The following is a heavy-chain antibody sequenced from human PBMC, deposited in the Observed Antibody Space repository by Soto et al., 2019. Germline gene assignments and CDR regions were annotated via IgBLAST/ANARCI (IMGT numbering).Heavy chain of an antibody. Sequence: EVQLVESGGGLVQPGRSLRLSCVASGFRFEDYAMHWVRQTPGKGLEWVSGISWNGVAMGYADSVKGRFTISRDDAKNYLYLQMNSLRTEEKAVYYCAKSFMAIRNLYPYMDVWGKGTTVAVSS. CDR3: AKSFMAIRNLYPYMDV. CDR2: ISWNGVAM. J-gene: IGHJ6*03. V-gene: IGHV3-9*01. CDR1: GFRFEDYA. D-gene: IGHD3-3*01.